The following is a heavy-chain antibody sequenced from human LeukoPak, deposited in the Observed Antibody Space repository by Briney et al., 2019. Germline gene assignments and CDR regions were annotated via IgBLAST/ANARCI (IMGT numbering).Heavy chain of an antibody. CDR2: IDDSGRI. CDR3: ARGITKYYFDY. CDR1: GDSFTNTDFF. V-gene: IGHV4-39*07. J-gene: IGHJ4*02. Sequence: PSETLSLTCTVSGDSFTNTDFFWGWIRQPPGKGLEWIANIDDSGRIYSNPSLRSRVTMSRDTSKNQFSLKLSSVTAADTAVYYCARGITKYYFDYWGQGTLVTVSS.